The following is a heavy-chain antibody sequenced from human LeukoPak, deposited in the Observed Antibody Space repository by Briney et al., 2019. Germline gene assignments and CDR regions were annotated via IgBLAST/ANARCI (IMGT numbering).Heavy chain of an antibody. Sequence: GGSLRLSCAASGFTFSSYAMSWVRQAPGKGLEGVSAISGSGGSTYYADSVKGRFTISRDNSKNTLYLQMNSLRAEDTAVYYCAKDQESITMIVVVTLDYWGQGTLVTVSS. V-gene: IGHV3-23*01. CDR1: GFTFSSYA. CDR2: ISGSGGST. CDR3: AKDQESITMIVVVTLDY. D-gene: IGHD3-22*01. J-gene: IGHJ4*02.